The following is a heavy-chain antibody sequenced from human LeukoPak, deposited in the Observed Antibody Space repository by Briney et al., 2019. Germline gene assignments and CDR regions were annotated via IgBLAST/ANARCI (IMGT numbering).Heavy chain of an antibody. Sequence: SETLSLTCTVSGYSISSGYYWGWIRQPPGKRLEWVGYISYTGSTKYNPSLKSRVTISVETSKNLFSLKLSSVTAADTALYYCARVDTSSWYGVFDYWGQGTLVTVSS. J-gene: IGHJ4*02. V-gene: IGHV4-61*01. CDR2: ISYTGST. CDR1: GYSISSGYY. D-gene: IGHD6-13*01. CDR3: ARVDTSSWYGVFDY.